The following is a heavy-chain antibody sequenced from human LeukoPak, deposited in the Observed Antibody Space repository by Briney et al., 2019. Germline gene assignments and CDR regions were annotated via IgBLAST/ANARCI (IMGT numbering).Heavy chain of an antibody. V-gene: IGHV4-34*01. J-gene: IGHJ5*02. D-gene: IGHD3-22*01. Sequence: SETLSLTCAVYGGSLSGYYWSWIRRPPGKGLGWIGEINHSGSTNYNPSLKSRVTISVDTSKSQFSLKLNSVTAADTAVYYCAKCEYYYDSSWFDPWGQGTLVTVSS. CDR2: INHSGST. CDR1: GGSLSGYY. CDR3: AKCEYYYDSSWFDP.